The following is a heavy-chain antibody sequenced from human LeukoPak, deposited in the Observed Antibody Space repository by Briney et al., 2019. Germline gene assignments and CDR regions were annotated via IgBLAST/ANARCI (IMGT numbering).Heavy chain of an antibody. V-gene: IGHV3-15*01. D-gene: IGHD4/OR15-4a*01. J-gene: IGHJ4*02. CDR2: IKSKSNGGTK. Sequence: GGSLRLSCAASGFTFSAAWMNWVRQAPGKGLEWVGRIKSKSNGGTKDFAAPLRAGSTISRDDSKTTLNLQMDSLRTEDTAVYYCVADLPGTNSPYFDYWGQGTLVTVSS. CDR1: GFTFSAAW. CDR3: VADLPGTNSPYFDY.